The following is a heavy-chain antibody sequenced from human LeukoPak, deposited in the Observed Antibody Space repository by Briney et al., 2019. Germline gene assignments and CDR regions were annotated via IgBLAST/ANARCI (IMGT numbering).Heavy chain of an antibody. CDR2: INHSGST. Sequence: SETLSLTCAVYGGSFSGYYWSWIRQPPGKGLEWIGEINHSGSTNYNPSLKSRVTISVDTSKNQFSLKLSSVTAADTAVYYCARAGIWGLLVPFDYWGQGTLVTVSS. J-gene: IGHJ4*02. D-gene: IGHD3-16*01. V-gene: IGHV4-34*01. CDR1: GGSFSGYY. CDR3: ARAGIWGLLVPFDY.